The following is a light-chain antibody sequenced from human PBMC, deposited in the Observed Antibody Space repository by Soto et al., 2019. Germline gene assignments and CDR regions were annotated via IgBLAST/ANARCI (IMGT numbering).Light chain of an antibody. J-gene: IGKJ2*01. CDR2: KVS. Sequence: DVVMTQSPLSLSVTLGQPASISCSSTQSLEYSVGRTFLNWFQQRPGQSPRRLLYKVSNRESGVPDRFSGSGSGTNFTLKISRVDDEDVGVYFCMQGRYWATFGQGTKLEIK. CDR3: MQGRYWAT. CDR1: QSLEYSVGRTF. V-gene: IGKV2-30*01.